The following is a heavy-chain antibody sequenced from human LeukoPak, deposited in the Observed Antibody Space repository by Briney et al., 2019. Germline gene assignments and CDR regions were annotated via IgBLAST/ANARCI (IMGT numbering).Heavy chain of an antibody. Sequence: GGSLRLSCAASGFTFSSYWMSWVRQAPGKGLEWVANVKQDGSEKYYVDSVKGRFTISRDNAKNSLYLQMNSLRAEDTAVYYCARSRLNYYYYYMDVWGKGTTVTVSS. J-gene: IGHJ6*03. V-gene: IGHV3-7*01. CDR1: GFTFSSYW. CDR3: ARSRLNYYYYYMDV. CDR2: VKQDGSEK.